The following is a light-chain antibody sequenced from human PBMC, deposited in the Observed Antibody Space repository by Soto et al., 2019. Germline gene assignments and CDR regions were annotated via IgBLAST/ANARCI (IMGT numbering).Light chain of an antibody. CDR3: QQYYSTPYT. CDR2: WAS. J-gene: IGKJ2*01. Sequence: DIVMTQSPESLAVSRGERATINCKSSQSVLYSSNNKNYLAWYQQKPGQPPKLLIYWASTRESGVPDRFSGSGSGTDFTLTISSLQAEDVAVYYCQQYYSTPYTFGQGTKLEIK. CDR1: QSVLYSSNNKNY. V-gene: IGKV4-1*01.